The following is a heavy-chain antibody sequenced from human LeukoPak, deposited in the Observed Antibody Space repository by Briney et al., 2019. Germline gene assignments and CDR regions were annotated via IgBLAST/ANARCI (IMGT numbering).Heavy chain of an antibody. CDR1: GYTFTSYY. Sequence: GASVKVSCYASGYTFTSYYMHWVRQAPGQGLEWVGIINLSCGSTIYAHKFQGRVTMTRDMSTSTDYMELSSLRSEDTAVYYCARDNSVEDTAWWFDPWGQGTLVTVSS. CDR2: INLSCGST. CDR3: ARDNSVEDTAWWFDP. D-gene: IGHD4-23*01. J-gene: IGHJ5*02. V-gene: IGHV1-46*01.